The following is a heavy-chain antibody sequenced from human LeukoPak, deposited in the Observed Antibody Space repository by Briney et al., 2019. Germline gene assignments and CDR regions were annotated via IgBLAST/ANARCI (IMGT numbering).Heavy chain of an antibody. D-gene: IGHD3-3*01. CDR3: AKSRNYDFWSGPDY. V-gene: IGHV3-9*01. Sequence: GGSLRLSCAASGFTFSDYYMSWIRQAPGKGLEWVSGISWNSGSIGYADSVKGRFTISRDNAKNSLYLQMNSLRAEDTALYYCAKSRNYDFWSGPDYWGQGTLVTVSS. CDR1: GFTFSDYY. CDR2: ISWNSGSI. J-gene: IGHJ4*02.